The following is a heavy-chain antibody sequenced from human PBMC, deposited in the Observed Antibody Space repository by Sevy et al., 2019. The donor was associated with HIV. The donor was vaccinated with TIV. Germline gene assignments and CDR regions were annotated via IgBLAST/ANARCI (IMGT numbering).Heavy chain of an antibody. J-gene: IGHJ4*02. V-gene: IGHV3-11*01. CDR2: ISHSGNTI. CDR3: VRNSLKTSAVHLPYYFDF. CDR1: GFTFTDYY. Sequence: GGSLRLSCAASGFTFTDYYMSWIRQSPGKGLEWVSYISHSGNTIYYADSVNGRFTISRDNAKNSLFLHMTSLTAEDTAFYYCVRNSLKTSAVHLPYYFDFWGQGTLVPVSS. D-gene: IGHD3-9*01.